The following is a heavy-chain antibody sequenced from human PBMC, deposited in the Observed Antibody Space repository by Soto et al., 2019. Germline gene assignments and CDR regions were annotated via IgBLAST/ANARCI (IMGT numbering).Heavy chain of an antibody. Sequence: QVQLQQWGAGLLKPSETLSLTCADFGGSVNSGNYYWSWIRQPPGKGLEWIGAMSHSGGTHSNPSLKSRVTLSVDTSKTQFSLKMSSVTAAATALYYCARVERGTATTVVDAFDIWGPGTMVTVSS. CDR1: GGSVNSGNYY. D-gene: IGHD1-1*01. CDR3: ARVERGTATTVVDAFDI. CDR2: MSHSGGT. V-gene: IGHV4-34*01. J-gene: IGHJ3*02.